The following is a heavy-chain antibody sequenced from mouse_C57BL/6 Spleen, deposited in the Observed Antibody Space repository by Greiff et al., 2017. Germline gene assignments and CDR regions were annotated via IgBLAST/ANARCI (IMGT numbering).Heavy chain of an antibody. D-gene: IGHD4-1*01. CDR3: ARRTGTRIYFDY. J-gene: IGHJ2*01. CDR2: IYPGDGDP. V-gene: IGHV1-82*01. CDR1: GYAFSSSW. Sequence: QVQLKESGPELVKPGASVKISCKASGYAFSSSWMNWVKQRPGKGLEWIGRIYPGDGDPNYNGKFKGKATLTADKSSSTAYMQLSSLTSEDSAVYFCARRTGTRIYFDYWGQGTTLTVSS.